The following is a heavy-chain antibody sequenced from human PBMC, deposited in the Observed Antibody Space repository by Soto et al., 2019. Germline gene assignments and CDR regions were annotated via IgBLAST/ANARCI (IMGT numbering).Heavy chain of an antibody. CDR3: ARSFGWYAIDQ. J-gene: IGHJ4*02. D-gene: IGHD6-19*01. Sequence: QMQLQESGPGLVKPSETLSLTCAVSSASIISEQRWSWVRQPPGKGLEWIGEIHHSGSTNNNPSLRRRVTVSLXKSKNQFSLNLNSVTAADTAVYYCARSFGWYAIDQWGQGTLVIVSS. V-gene: IGHV4-4*02. CDR1: SASIISEQR. CDR2: IHHSGST.